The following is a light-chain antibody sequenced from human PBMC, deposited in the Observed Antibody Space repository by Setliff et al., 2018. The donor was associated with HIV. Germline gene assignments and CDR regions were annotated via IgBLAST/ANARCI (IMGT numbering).Light chain of an antibody. CDR1: SSNIRTNA. Sequence: QSVLTQPPSTSGTPGQRVTISCSGSSSNIRTNAVNWYQQLSGTAPKLLIYSNNQRPSGVPDRFYGSKSGTSASLAISGLQSEDEADYYCASWDDSLNGQVFGTGTKV. CDR2: SNN. CDR3: ASWDDSLNGQV. V-gene: IGLV1-44*01. J-gene: IGLJ1*01.